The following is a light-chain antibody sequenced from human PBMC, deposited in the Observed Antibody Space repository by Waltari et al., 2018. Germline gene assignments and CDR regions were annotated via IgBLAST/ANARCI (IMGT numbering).Light chain of an antibody. V-gene: IGKV3-20*01. CDR3: QQYDGSSVT. CDR2: GAS. J-gene: IGKJ4*01. CDR1: QTITGSW. Sequence: EIALTQSPGTMSLSPGERATLSCRASQTITGSWLTWYQRKPGQAPRLRIYGASIRATGIPVRFSDSGSGTDFTLTISRLEPEDFAVYYCQQYDGSSVTFGGGTKVEVK.